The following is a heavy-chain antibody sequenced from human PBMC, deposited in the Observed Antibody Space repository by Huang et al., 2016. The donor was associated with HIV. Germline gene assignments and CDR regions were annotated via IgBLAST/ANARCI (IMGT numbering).Heavy chain of an antibody. V-gene: IGHV3-30*02. CDR2: IHFDGSNK. CDR3: AKDRGIRGVVPPGTFDY. Sequence: QVQLVESGGGVVQPGGSLTLSCVTSRFTFNAYAMHWVRQAPGKGLEWVAFIHFDGSNKYYLDSVKGRFTISRDNSKNTLYLHMNSLRPEDTAVYYCAKDRGIRGVVPPGTFDYWGQGTLVTVSS. J-gene: IGHJ4*02. CDR1: RFTFNAYA. D-gene: IGHD3-10*01.